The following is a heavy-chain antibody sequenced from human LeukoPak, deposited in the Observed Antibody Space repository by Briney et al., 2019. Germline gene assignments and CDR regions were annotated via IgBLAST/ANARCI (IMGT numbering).Heavy chain of an antibody. V-gene: IGHV3-48*04. CDR1: GFTFSSYS. D-gene: IGHD3-10*01. CDR3: ARAGVLWFGELFPNDAFDI. CDR2: ISSSSTI. J-gene: IGHJ3*02. Sequence: GGSLRLSCAASGFTFSSYSMNWVRQAPGKGLEWVSYISSSSTIYYADSVKGRFTISRDNAKNSLYLQMNSLRAEDTAVYYCARAGVLWFGELFPNDAFDIWGQGTMVTVSS.